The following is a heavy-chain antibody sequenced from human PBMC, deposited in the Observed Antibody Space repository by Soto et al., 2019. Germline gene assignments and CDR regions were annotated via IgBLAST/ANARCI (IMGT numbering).Heavy chain of an antibody. CDR3: ARGPHTAPSYRGVFHY. Sequence: PGGSLRLSCAASGFTFSSYWMHWVRQVPGKGLVWVTRIDGDGSSTTYADSVKGRFTVSRDNAKNTLFLQMSSLRAEDTAVYYCARGPHTAPSYRGVFHYWGQGSLVTVSS. CDR1: GFTFSSYW. J-gene: IGHJ4*02. V-gene: IGHV3-74*01. CDR2: IDGDGSST. D-gene: IGHD5-18*01.